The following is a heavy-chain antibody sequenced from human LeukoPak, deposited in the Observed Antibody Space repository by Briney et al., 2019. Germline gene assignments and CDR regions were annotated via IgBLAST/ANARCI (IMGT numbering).Heavy chain of an antibody. CDR1: GFTVSSNY. D-gene: IGHD3-22*01. CDR3: ARESSSGYYLSY. V-gene: IGHV3-66*01. CDR2: IYSGGRT. Sequence: GGSLRLSCAASGFTVSSNYMSWVRQAPGKGLEWVSVIYSGGRTYYADSVKGRFTISRENSKNMLFLQMNSLRAEDTAIYYCARESSSGYYLSYWGQGTLVTVSS. J-gene: IGHJ4*02.